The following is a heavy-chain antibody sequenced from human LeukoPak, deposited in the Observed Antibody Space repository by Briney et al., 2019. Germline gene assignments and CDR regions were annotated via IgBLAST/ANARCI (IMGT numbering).Heavy chain of an antibody. D-gene: IGHD5-12*01. V-gene: IGHV4-31*03. CDR3: ARVKRLRLDY. CDR1: GGSISSGGHY. CDR2: IYYSGST. J-gene: IGHJ4*02. Sequence: SQTLSLTCTVSGGSISSGGHYWSWIRQHPGKGLEWIGYIYYSGSTYYNPSLKSRVTISVDTSKNQFSLKLSSVTAADTAVYYCARVKRLRLDYWGQGTLVTVSS.